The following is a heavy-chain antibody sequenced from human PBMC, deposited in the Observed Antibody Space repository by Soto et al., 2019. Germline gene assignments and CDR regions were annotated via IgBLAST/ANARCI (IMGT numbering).Heavy chain of an antibody. CDR1: GFSLSTSGVG. CDR3: SHKGGGDRILDY. V-gene: IGHV2-5*02. J-gene: IGHJ4*02. D-gene: IGHD3-16*01. CDR2: IYWDDAK. Sequence: QITLKESGPTLVKPTQTLTLTCTFSGFSLSTSGVGVGWIRQPPGKALEWVALIYWDDAKEYSPSLKGRLTTPKDPSKNQVAITMTTMDPGDQATYFCSHKGGGDRILDYWGQGTLVTVSS.